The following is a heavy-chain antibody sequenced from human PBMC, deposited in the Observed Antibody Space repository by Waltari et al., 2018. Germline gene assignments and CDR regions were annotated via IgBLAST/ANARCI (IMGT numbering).Heavy chain of an antibody. D-gene: IGHD6-19*01. V-gene: IGHV4-39*07. CDR3: ARGPRGAVADY. CDR1: GGSISSSSYY. J-gene: IGHJ4*02. CDR2: IYYSGST. Sequence: QLQLQESGPGLVKPSETLSLTCTVSGGSISSSSYYWGWIRQPPGKGLEWIGSIYYSGSTYYNPSLKSRVTISVDTSKNQFSLKLSSVTAADTAVYYCARGPRGAVADYWGQGTLVTVSS.